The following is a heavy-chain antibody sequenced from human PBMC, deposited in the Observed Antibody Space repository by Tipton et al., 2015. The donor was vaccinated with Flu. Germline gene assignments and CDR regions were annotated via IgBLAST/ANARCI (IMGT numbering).Heavy chain of an antibody. D-gene: IGHD3-22*01. V-gene: IGHV4-4*07. CDR2: IYTSGST. CDR1: GDSISSYY. J-gene: IGHJ4*02. CDR3: ARGAYYYDSSGYVDYFDY. Sequence: TLSLTCTVSGDSISSYYWSWIRQPAGKGLEWIGRIYTSGSTNYNPSLKSRVTMSVDTSKNQFSLKLSSVTAADTAVYYCARGAYYYDSSGYVDYFDYWGQGTLVTVSS.